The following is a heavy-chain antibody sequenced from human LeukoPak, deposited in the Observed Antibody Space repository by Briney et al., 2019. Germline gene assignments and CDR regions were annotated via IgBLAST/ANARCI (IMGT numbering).Heavy chain of an antibody. D-gene: IGHD6-13*01. CDR2: ISSSGSTI. CDR1: GFTFSSYE. CDR3: ASPSSSWYG. V-gene: IGHV3-48*03. Sequence: PGGSLRLSCAASGFTFSSYEMNWVRQAPGKGLEWVSYISSSGSTIYYADSVKGRFTISRDNAKNSLYLQMNSLRAEDTAVYYCASPSSSWYGWGQGTLVTVSS. J-gene: IGHJ4*02.